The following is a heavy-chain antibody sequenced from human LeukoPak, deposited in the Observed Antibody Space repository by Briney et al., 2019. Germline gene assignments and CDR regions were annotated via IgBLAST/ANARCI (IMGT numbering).Heavy chain of an antibody. J-gene: IGHJ4*02. Sequence: SETLSLTCTVSGGSISSYYWSWVRQPPGKGLEWIGYIYYSGSTNYYPSLKSRVTISVDTSTNQFSLKLSSVTAADTAVYYCARLSVPGDYDFWSGYLGGYYFDYWGQGTLVTVSS. D-gene: IGHD3-3*01. CDR2: IYYSGST. V-gene: IGHV4-59*01. CDR3: ARLSVPGDYDFWSGYLGGYYFDY. CDR1: GGSISSYY.